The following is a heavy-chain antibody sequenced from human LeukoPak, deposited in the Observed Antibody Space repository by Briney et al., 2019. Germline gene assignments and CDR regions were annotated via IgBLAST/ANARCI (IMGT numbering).Heavy chain of an antibody. CDR2: ISAYNGNT. CDR3: ARDWQMTPRI. Sequence: ASVKVSCKASGYTFTSYGISWVRQAPGQGLEWMGWISAYNGNTNYAQKLQGRVTMTRDTSTSTVYMELSSLRSEDTAVYYCARDWQMTPRIWGQGTMVTVSS. CDR1: GYTFTSYG. D-gene: IGHD2-15*01. J-gene: IGHJ3*02. V-gene: IGHV1-18*01.